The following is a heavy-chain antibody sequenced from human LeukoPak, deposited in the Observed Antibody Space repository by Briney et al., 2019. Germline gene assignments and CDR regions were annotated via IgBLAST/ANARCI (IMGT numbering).Heavy chain of an antibody. V-gene: IGHV3-7*02. CDR2: IKPDGSDK. CDR3: LLDIVATGDY. D-gene: IGHD5-12*01. Sequence: PGGSLRLSCVDSEFTFSRYWMSWVRQAPGKGLEWVANIKPDGSDKNYVDSVKGRFTISRDNAKNSLYLQMNSVRAEDTAVYYCLLDIVATGDYWGQGTLVTVSS. CDR1: EFTFSRYW. J-gene: IGHJ4*02.